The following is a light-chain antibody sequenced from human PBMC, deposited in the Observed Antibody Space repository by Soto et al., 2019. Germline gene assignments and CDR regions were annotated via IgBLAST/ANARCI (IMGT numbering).Light chain of an antibody. CDR2: RAS. CDR1: QSISSN. Sequence: IVMTQSPATLSVSLGERATLSCGASQSISSNLAWYQQKPGQAPRLLVFRASIRATGFPARFSGSGSGTEFNITISSLQSEDSAVYYCQQYNNWPRATFGGGTKVDI. V-gene: IGKV3-15*01. J-gene: IGKJ4*01. CDR3: QQYNNWPRAT.